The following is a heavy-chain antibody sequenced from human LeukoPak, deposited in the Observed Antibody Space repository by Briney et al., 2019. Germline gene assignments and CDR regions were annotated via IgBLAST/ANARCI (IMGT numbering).Heavy chain of an antibody. CDR3: ATVPRIPAVGNTEYFQH. Sequence: HGESLKISCKGSGYTFTNFWIGWVRQMPGKGLEWMGIVNPGDSDTRYSPSFQGQVTISVDKSISTAYLQWSSLQASDTAMYYCATVPRIPAVGNTEYFQHWGQGTLVTVSS. V-gene: IGHV5-51*01. J-gene: IGHJ1*01. D-gene: IGHD6-13*01. CDR1: GYTFTNFW. CDR2: VNPGDSDT.